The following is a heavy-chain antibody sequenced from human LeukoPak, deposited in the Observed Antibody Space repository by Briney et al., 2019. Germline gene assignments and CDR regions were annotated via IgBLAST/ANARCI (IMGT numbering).Heavy chain of an antibody. CDR3: ARSSVDFWSGGGFDP. Sequence: GGSLRLSCAASGVTVSSKDMGGVRQAPGKGREWGSVIYSGGRTDYIDSVKGRFTISRDETKKTLYLQMNSLRAEDTAVYYCARSSVDFWSGGGFDPWGQGTLVTVSS. CDR1: GVTVSSKD. CDR2: IYSGGRT. D-gene: IGHD3-3*01. V-gene: IGHV3-66*01. J-gene: IGHJ5*02.